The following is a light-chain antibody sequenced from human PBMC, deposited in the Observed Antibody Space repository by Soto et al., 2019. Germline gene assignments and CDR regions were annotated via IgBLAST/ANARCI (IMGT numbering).Light chain of an antibody. CDR2: GAS. CDR3: LQHNSYPWT. Sequence: DIQMTQSPSSLSASVGDRVTITCRASLDIRHALGWYQQRPGRAPTRLIYGASTLQGDVPRRFSGSVSGTIFTLTISGLQPEDSANDYCLQHNSYPWTFGQGTTVAIK. V-gene: IGKV1-17*01. CDR1: LDIRHA. J-gene: IGKJ1*01.